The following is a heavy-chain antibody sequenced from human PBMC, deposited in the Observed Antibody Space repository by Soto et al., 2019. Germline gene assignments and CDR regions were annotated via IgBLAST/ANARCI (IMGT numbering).Heavy chain of an antibody. V-gene: IGHV3-66*01. CDR1: GFTVSSNY. J-gene: IGHJ6*02. D-gene: IGHD3-3*01. Sequence: PGGSLRLSCAASGFTVSSNYMSWVRQAPGKGLEWVSVIYSGGSTYYADSVKGRFTISRDNSKNTMYLQMNSLRAEYTAVYYCARDLEIFGVVMDVWGQGTTVTVSS. CDR3: ARDLEIFGVVMDV. CDR2: IYSGGST.